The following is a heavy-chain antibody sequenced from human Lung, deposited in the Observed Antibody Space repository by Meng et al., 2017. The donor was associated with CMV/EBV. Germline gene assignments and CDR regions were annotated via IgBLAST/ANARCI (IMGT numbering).Heavy chain of an antibody. J-gene: IGHJ5*02. CDR3: ARNGADEDYWFDP. V-gene: IGHV5-51*01. CDR1: GYIFSDYW. D-gene: IGHD2-15*01. CDR2: IYPGVSDV. Sequence: GEXXKISCQGFGYIFSDYWIGWVRQMPGKGLEWMGIIYPGVSDVSYSPSFQGQSCISADESISPAYLQWYSLKASDTDIYYCARNGADEDYWFDPWGQGTLVTVSS.